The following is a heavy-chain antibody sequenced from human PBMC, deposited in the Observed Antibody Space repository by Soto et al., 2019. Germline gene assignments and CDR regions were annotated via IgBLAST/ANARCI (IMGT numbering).Heavy chain of an antibody. CDR2: IYYSGST. J-gene: IGHJ4*02. Sequence: SETLSLTCTVSGGSISSSSYYWGWIRQPPGKGLEWIGSIYYSGSTYYNPSLKSRVTISVDTSKNQFSLKQSSGTAADTPVYYWARLARGCYFIAFDYWDQGSLVTVSS. CDR3: ARLARGCYFIAFDY. CDR1: GGSISSSSYY. V-gene: IGHV4-39*01. D-gene: IGHD3-10*01.